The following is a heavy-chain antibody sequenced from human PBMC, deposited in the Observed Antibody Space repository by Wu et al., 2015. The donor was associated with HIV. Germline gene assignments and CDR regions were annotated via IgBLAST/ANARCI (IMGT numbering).Heavy chain of an antibody. D-gene: IGHD4-11*01. CDR3: ARGGLYSPTSGFDP. Sequence: QVQLVQSGAEVKKPGASVKVSCKASGYTFTSYDINWVRQATGQGLEWMGWMNPNSGNTGYAQKFQGRVTITRNTSISTAYMELSSLRSDDTAVYYCARGGLYSPTSGFDPWGQGTLVTVSS. CDR2: MNPNSGNT. J-gene: IGHJ5*02. V-gene: IGHV1-8*03. CDR1: GYTFTSYD.